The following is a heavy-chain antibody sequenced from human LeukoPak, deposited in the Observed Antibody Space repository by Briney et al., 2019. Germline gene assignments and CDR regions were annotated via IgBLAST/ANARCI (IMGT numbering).Heavy chain of an antibody. V-gene: IGHV3-48*04. CDR1: GFTFSNYS. D-gene: IGHD3-10*02. CDR3: AELGITMIGGV. CDR2: ISRSSTTI. J-gene: IGHJ6*04. Sequence: GGSLRLSCAASGFTFSNYSMNWVRQAPGKGLEWVSYISRSSTTIYYADSVKGRFTISGDNAKNSLYLQMNSLRAEDTAVYYCAELGITMIGGVWGKGTTVTISS.